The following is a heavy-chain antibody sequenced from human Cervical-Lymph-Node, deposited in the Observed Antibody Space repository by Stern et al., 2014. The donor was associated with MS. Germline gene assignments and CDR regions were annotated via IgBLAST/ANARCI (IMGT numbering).Heavy chain of an antibody. V-gene: IGHV4-34*01. J-gene: IGHJ3*02. CDR2: INHSGST. Sequence: QVQLQQWGAGLLKPSETLSLTCAVYGGSFSGYYWSWIRQPPGKGLEWIGEINHSGSTNYNPSLKSRVTISVDTSKTQFPRKLSSVTAADTAVYYCARSFPIAAAGTHFDIWGQGTMVTVSS. D-gene: IGHD6-13*01. CDR1: GGSFSGYY. CDR3: ARSFPIAAAGTHFDI.